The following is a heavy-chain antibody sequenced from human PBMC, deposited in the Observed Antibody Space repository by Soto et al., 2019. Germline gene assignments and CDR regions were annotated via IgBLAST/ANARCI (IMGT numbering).Heavy chain of an antibody. Sequence: VVFLRLSCAVAGFTVSSNYMSWVRQAPGKGLEWVSVIYSGGSTYYADSVKGRFIISRDDSKNTLFLQMNSLRAEDTAVYYCATAKLLLPWLFDYWGQGTLVSVSS. CDR3: ATAKLLLPWLFDY. CDR1: GFTVSSNY. V-gene: IGHV3-66*01. J-gene: IGHJ4*02. CDR2: IYSGGST. D-gene: IGHD2-15*01.